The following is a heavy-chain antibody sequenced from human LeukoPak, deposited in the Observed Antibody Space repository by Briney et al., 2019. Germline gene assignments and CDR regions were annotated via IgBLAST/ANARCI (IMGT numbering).Heavy chain of an antibody. Sequence: GGSLRLSCAASGFTFSSYGMHWVRQAPGKGMEWVAFIRYDGSNKYYAYSVKGRFTISRDNSKNTLYLQMNSLRAEDTAVYYCAKDEATVTTLPNYMDVWGKGTTVTVSS. V-gene: IGHV3-30*02. CDR3: AKDEATVTTLPNYMDV. CDR2: IRYDGSNK. D-gene: IGHD4-17*01. CDR1: GFTFSSYG. J-gene: IGHJ6*03.